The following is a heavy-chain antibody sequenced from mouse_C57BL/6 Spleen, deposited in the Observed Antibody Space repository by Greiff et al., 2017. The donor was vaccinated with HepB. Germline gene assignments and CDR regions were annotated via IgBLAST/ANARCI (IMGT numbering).Heavy chain of an antibody. CDR1: GYSITSGYY. CDR3: ARRVTTYFDV. CDR2: ISYDGSN. V-gene: IGHV3-6*01. D-gene: IGHD2-2*01. Sequence: VQLKESGPGLVKPSQSLPLTCSVTGYSITSGYYWNWIRQFPGNKLEWMGYISYDGSNNYNPSLKNRISITRDTSKNQSFLKLNSVTTEDTATYYCARRVTTYFDVWGTGTTVTVSS. J-gene: IGHJ1*03.